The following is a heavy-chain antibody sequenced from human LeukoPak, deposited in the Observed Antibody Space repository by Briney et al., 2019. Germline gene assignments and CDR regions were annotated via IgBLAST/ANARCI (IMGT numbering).Heavy chain of an antibody. Sequence: GGSLRLSCAASGFTFSSYSMNWVRQAPGKGLEWVSYISSSSSTIYYADSVKGRFTISRDNAKNSLYLQMNSLRAEDTAVYYCARVSCSSTSCYKVDYWGQGTLVTVSS. CDR1: GFTFSSYS. V-gene: IGHV3-48*01. D-gene: IGHD2-2*02. J-gene: IGHJ4*02. CDR2: ISSSSSTI. CDR3: ARVSCSSTSCYKVDY.